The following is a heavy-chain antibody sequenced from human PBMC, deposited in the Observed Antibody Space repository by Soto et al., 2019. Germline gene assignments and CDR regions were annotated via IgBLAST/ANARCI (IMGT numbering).Heavy chain of an antibody. CDR1: GYTFTTSS. J-gene: IGHJ4*02. CDR3: ARGGISPDY. D-gene: IGHD3-10*01. Sequence: QVQLVQSGVEVKAPGASVKVSCKASGYTFTTSSISWVRQAPGQGLEWMGWISGYNGNTNYAQKFQGRVTLTTDTSTKTACMGLRSLRSDDTAVYYCARGGISPDYWGQGTLVTVSS. CDR2: ISGYNGNT. V-gene: IGHV1-18*01.